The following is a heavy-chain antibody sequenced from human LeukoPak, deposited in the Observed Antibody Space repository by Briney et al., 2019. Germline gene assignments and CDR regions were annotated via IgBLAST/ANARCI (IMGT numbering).Heavy chain of an antibody. CDR3: ARAYSSGWYKH. CDR2: IIPIFGTA. CDR1: GYTFTSYG. D-gene: IGHD6-19*01. Sequence: ASVKVSCKASGYTFTSYGISWVRQAPGQGLEWMGGIIPIFGTANYAQKFQGRVTITADESTSTAYMELSSLRYEDTAVYYCARAYSSGWYKHWGQGTLVTVSS. V-gene: IGHV1-69*13. J-gene: IGHJ4*02.